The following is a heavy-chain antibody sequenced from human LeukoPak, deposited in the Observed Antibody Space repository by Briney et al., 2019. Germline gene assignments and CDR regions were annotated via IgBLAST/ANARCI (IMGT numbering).Heavy chain of an antibody. V-gene: IGHV4-34*01. CDR3: ARVSYRFWFDP. CDR2: INHSGST. Sequence: SETLSLTCAVYGGSFSDYSWNWIRQPPGKGLEWIGEINHSGSTNYNPSLKSRVTISVDTSKNQFSLKLSSVTAADTAVYYCARVSYRFWFDPWGQGTLVTVSS. J-gene: IGHJ5*02. D-gene: IGHD3-16*02. CDR1: GGSFSDYS.